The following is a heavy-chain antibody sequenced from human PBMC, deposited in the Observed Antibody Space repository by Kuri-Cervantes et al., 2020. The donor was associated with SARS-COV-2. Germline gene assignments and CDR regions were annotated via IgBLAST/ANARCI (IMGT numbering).Heavy chain of an antibody. D-gene: IGHD3-22*01. V-gene: IGHV1-18*01. J-gene: IGHJ4*02. CDR2: ISAYNGNT. CDR1: GYIFTRYG. CDR3: ARAPKYYYGSSGYYDDDYFDY. Sequence: ASVQVSCKASGYIFTRYGISWVRQAPGQGLDGMGWISAYNGNTNYVQKLQGRVTMPEDTSTDTAYMELSSLRSDDTAVYYCARAPKYYYGSSGYYDDDYFDYWGQGTLVTVSS.